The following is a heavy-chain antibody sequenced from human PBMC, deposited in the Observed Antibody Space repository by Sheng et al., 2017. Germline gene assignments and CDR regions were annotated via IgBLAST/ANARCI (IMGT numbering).Heavy chain of an antibody. CDR3: ARENWGVDY. V-gene: IGHV3-30*03. J-gene: IGHJ4*02. Sequence: QVQLVESGGGAVQPGRSLRLSCAASGFIFSNYGMNWVRQAPGKGLEWLAVLAHDGSNKYYADSVKGRFTISRDNAKNTLYLQMNSLRGEDTAVYYCARENWGVDYWGQGALVTVSS. CDR2: LAHDGSNK. CDR1: GFIFSNYG. D-gene: IGHD3-16*01.